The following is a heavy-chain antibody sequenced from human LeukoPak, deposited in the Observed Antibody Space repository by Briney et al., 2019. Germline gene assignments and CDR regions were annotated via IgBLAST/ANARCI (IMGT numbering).Heavy chain of an antibody. D-gene: IGHD4-17*01. Sequence: GGSLRLSCAASGFTFDDYAMHWVRQAPGKGLEWVSGISWNSGSIGYADSVKGRFTISRDNSKNTLYLQMNSLRAEDTAVYYCAKDLRWLDAFDIWGQGTMVTVSS. CDR3: AKDLRWLDAFDI. V-gene: IGHV3-9*01. CDR2: ISWNSGSI. J-gene: IGHJ3*02. CDR1: GFTFDDYA.